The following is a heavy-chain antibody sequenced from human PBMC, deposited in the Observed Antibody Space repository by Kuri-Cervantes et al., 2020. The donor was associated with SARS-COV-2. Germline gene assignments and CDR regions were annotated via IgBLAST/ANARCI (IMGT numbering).Heavy chain of an antibody. J-gene: IGHJ4*02. CDR3: ARGPHCRITSCNRDY. CDR1: GGSFSGYY. V-gene: IGHV4-34*01. CDR2: INHSGST. D-gene: IGHD2-2*01. Sequence: SDTLSLTCAVYGGSFSGYYWSWIRQPPGKGLEWIGEINHSGSTNYNPSLKSRVTISVDTSKNQFSLKLSSVTAADTAVYYCARGPHCRITSCNRDYWGQGTPVTVSS.